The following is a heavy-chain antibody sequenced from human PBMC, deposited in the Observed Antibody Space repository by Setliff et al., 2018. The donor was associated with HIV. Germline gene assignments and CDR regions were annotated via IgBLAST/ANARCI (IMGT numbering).Heavy chain of an antibody. CDR3: ARDSSEYFDFSSGDFHYMD. CDR1: GYSFSRFS. CDR2: INTNSWIP. D-gene: IGHD3-3*01. V-gene: IGHV7-4-1*02. J-gene: IGHJ6*03. Sequence: ASVKVSCKASGYSFSRFSINWVRQAPGQGLEWMGWINTNSWIPTYAQGFAGRFVFSLDTLVRTAYLEISDLRADDTGIYYCARDSSEYFDFSSGDFHYMD.